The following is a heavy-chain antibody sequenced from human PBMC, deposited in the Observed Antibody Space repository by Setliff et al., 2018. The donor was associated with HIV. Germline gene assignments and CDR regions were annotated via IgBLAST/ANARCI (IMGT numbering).Heavy chain of an antibody. Sequence: SVKVSCKASGGTFNNYAISWVRQAPGQGLEWVGGIIPLFGTSNYALKFQGRVTITADESTSTSSMELSSLGSEDTAVYYCARTNHYYHSNFDYWGQGTLVTVSS. V-gene: IGHV1-69*13. CDR1: GGTFNNYA. D-gene: IGHD3-22*01. CDR3: ARTNHYYHSNFDY. J-gene: IGHJ4*02. CDR2: IIPLFGTS.